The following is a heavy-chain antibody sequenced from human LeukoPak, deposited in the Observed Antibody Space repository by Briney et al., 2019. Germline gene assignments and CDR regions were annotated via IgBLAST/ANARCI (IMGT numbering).Heavy chain of an antibody. CDR2: ISGSGGST. CDR1: GFTFSSYA. CDR3: AKDGGWELQSDAFDI. J-gene: IGHJ3*02. Sequence: PGGSLRLSCAASGFTFSSYAMSWVRQAPGKGLEWVSAISGSGGSTYYADSVKGRFTNSRDNSKNTLYLQMNSLRAEDTAVYYCAKDGGWELQSDAFDIWGQGTMVTVSS. D-gene: IGHD1-26*01. V-gene: IGHV3-23*01.